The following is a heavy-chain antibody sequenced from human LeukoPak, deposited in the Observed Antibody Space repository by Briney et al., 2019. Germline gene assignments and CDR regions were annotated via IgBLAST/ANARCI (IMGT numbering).Heavy chain of an antibody. D-gene: IGHD6-19*01. Sequence: GESLEISCKGSGYSFTSYWIGWVRQMPGKGLEWMGIIYPYDSDTRYSPSFQGQVTISADKSISTAYLQWSSLKASDTAMYYCARFAGYSSGWYGRGAFDIWGQGTMVTVSS. J-gene: IGHJ3*02. CDR1: GYSFTSYW. CDR3: ARFAGYSSGWYGRGAFDI. V-gene: IGHV5-51*01. CDR2: IYPYDSDT.